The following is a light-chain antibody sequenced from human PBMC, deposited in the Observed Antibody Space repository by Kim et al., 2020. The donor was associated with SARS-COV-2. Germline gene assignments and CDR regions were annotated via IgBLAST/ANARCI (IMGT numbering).Light chain of an antibody. CDR1: QTISRW. Sequence: ASVGDRVTITCRASQTISRWLAWYRQKLGKAPELLIYGASTLRSGVPSRFSGSGSGTEFTLTINGLQPDDFATYYCQQYNLYPLTFGGGTKVDIK. V-gene: IGKV1-5*01. CDR3: QQYNLYPLT. J-gene: IGKJ4*01. CDR2: GAS.